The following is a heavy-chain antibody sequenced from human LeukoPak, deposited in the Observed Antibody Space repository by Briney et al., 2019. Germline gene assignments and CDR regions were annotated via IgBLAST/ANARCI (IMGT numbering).Heavy chain of an antibody. Sequence: GESLRLSCAASGFTFSSYEMNWVRQAPGKGLEWVSYISSSGSTIYYADSVKGRFTISRDNYKNSLYLQMNSLRIEDTALYYCAKGGRQWRMSSYFDSWGQGTLVTVSS. CDR1: GFTFSSYE. CDR2: ISSSGSTI. CDR3: AKGGRQWRMSSYFDS. D-gene: IGHD6-19*01. V-gene: IGHV3-48*03. J-gene: IGHJ4*02.